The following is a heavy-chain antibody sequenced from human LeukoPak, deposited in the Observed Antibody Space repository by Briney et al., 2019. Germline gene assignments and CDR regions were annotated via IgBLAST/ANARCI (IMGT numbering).Heavy chain of an antibody. Sequence: GASVKVSCKASGYIFTNYAIGWVRQAPGQGLEWMGWINPKTDDTNYAQKFQGRIYMTRDTSITTAYMELSGLRSDDTAVYYCARDKRGGDAFDFWGQGTLVTVSS. CDR2: INPKTDDT. V-gene: IGHV1-2*02. J-gene: IGHJ3*01. D-gene: IGHD3-16*01. CDR3: ARDKRGGDAFDF. CDR1: GYIFTNYA.